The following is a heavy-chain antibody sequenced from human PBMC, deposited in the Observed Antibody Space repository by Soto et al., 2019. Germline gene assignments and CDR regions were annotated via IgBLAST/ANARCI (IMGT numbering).Heavy chain of an antibody. Sequence: LSLTCTVSGGSISSGDYYWSWIRQPPGKGLEWIGYIYYSGTTTYSPSLKSRVTISVDTSMSQISLKLSSVTAADTAFYYCARLGGYYQSLDTWGQGTLVTVSS. J-gene: IGHJ5*02. CDR3: ARLGGYYQSLDT. CDR2: IYYSGTT. CDR1: GGSISSGDYY. V-gene: IGHV4-30-4*01. D-gene: IGHD3-22*01.